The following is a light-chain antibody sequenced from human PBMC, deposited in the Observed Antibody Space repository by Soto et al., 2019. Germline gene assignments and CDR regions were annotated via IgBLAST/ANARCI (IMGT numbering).Light chain of an antibody. CDR1: SSNIGAGYD. J-gene: IGLJ1*01. Sequence: QSVLTQPPSVSGAPGQRVTISCTGSSSNIGAGYDVHWYQQLPGTAPKLLIYGNNNRPSGVPDRFYGSNSGTSASLAITGLQAEDWDDYYCQSYDSSLRVYVFGTGTQLTVL. CDR2: GNN. CDR3: QSYDSSLRVYV. V-gene: IGLV1-40*01.